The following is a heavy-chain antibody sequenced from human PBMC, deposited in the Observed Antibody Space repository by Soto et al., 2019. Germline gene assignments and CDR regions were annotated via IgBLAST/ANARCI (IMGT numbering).Heavy chain of an antibody. J-gene: IGHJ3*02. D-gene: IGHD3-3*01. CDR3: ATRIGRITIFGVVIPAFDI. Sequence: GASVKVSCKVSGYTLTELSMHWVRQAPGKGLEWMGGFDPEDGETIYAQKFQGRVTMTEDTSTDTAYMELSSLRSEDTAVYYCATRIGRITIFGVVIPAFDILGQGTMVTVSS. CDR1: GYTLTELS. CDR2: FDPEDGET. V-gene: IGHV1-24*01.